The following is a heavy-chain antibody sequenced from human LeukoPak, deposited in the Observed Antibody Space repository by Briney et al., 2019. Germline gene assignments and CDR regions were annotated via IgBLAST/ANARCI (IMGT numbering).Heavy chain of an antibody. CDR3: AKDQVISESEASDI. V-gene: IGHV3-23*01. Sequence: GGSLRLSCVASGFTFSSYTMNWVRQAPGKGLEWVSAISGSGVGTYYADSVKGRFTISRDNSWNTLYLQMSSLRAEDTAVYYCAKDQVISESEASDIWGQGTMVTVSS. J-gene: IGHJ3*02. D-gene: IGHD2-21*01. CDR1: GFTFSSYT. CDR2: ISGSGVGT.